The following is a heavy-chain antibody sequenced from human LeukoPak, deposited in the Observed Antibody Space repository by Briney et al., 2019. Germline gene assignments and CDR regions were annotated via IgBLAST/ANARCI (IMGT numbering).Heavy chain of an antibody. Sequence: ASLKVSCKASGYTFTSYGISWVRQAPGQGLEWMGWISAYNGNTNYAQKLQGRVTMTTDTSTSTAYMELRSLRSDDTAVYYCARAVVVPAASRQTHVPNYYYYGMDVWGQGTTVTVSS. D-gene: IGHD2-2*01. CDR3: ARAVVVPAASRQTHVPNYYYYGMDV. CDR1: GYTFTSYG. V-gene: IGHV1-18*01. J-gene: IGHJ6*02. CDR2: ISAYNGNT.